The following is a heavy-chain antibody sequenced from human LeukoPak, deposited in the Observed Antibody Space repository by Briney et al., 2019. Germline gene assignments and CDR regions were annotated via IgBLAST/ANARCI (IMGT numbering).Heavy chain of an antibody. CDR2: IIPIFGTA. CDR1: GGTFSSYA. J-gene: IGHJ6*02. D-gene: IGHD6-13*01. V-gene: IGHV1-69*13. CDR3: ARDGPYSSSWYGYYYYGMDV. Sequence: SVKVSCKASGGTFSSYAISWVRQAPGQGLEWMGGIIPIFGTANYAQKFQGRVTITADESTSTAYMELSSLRSEDTAVYYCARDGPYSSSWYGYYYYGMDVWGQGTTVTVSS.